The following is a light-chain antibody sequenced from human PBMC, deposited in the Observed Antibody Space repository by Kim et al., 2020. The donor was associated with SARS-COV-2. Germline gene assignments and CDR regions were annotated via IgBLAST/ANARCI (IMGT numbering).Light chain of an antibody. CDR1: SSDVGGYNY. V-gene: IGLV2-8*01. J-gene: IGLJ3*02. CDR3: NSYAGSNNWV. CDR2: EVS. Sequence: QSALTQPPYASGSPGQSVTISCNGTSSDVGGYNYVSWYQQHPGKAPKLMIYEVSKRPSGVPDRFSGSKSGNTASLTVSGLQAEDEADYYCNSYAGSNNWVFGGGTQLTVL.